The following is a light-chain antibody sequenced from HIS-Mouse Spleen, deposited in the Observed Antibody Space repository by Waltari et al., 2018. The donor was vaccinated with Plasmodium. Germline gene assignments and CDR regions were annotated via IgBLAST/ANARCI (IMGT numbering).Light chain of an antibody. V-gene: IGLV4-69*01. J-gene: IGLJ2*01. CDR1: SGHSSYA. CDR3: QTWGTGMGV. Sequence: QLVLTQSPSASASLGASVKLTCTLSSGHSSYAIAWHQQQPEKGPRYLMKLNSDGSHSKGDGSPDRFSGSRSGAERYLTISSLQSEDEADYYCQTWGTGMGVFGGGTKLTVL. CDR2: LNSDGSH.